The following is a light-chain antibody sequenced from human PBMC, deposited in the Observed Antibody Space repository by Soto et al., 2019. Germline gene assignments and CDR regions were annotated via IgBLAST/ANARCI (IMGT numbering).Light chain of an antibody. CDR2: DAS. J-gene: IGKJ1*01. V-gene: IGKV3D-7*01. CDR3: LQHNSYPRT. Sequence: EIVMTQSPATLSVSPGERATLSCRASQSVSSSCLAWYQQKPGQAPRLLIYDASSRATGIPARFSGSGSGTEFTLTISSLQPEDFATYYCLQHNSYPRTFGQGTKVDIK. CDR1: QSVSSSC.